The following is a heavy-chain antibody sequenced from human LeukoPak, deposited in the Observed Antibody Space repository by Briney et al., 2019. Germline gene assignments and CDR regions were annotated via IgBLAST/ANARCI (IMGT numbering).Heavy chain of an antibody. J-gene: IGHJ4*02. Sequence: SQTLSLTCTVSGGSISSGSHYWSWIRQPAGKGLEWIGRIYTSGSTNYNPSLKSRVTISVDTSKNQFSLKLSSVTAADTAVYYCAREIAVAGLDYWGQGTLVTVSS. V-gene: IGHV4-61*02. CDR1: GGSISSGSHY. D-gene: IGHD6-19*01. CDR3: AREIAVAGLDY. CDR2: IYTSGST.